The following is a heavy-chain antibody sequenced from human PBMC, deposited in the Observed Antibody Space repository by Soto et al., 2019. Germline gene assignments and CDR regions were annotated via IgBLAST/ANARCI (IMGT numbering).Heavy chain of an antibody. D-gene: IGHD5-18*01. Sequence: QVQLVESGGGVVQPGRSLRLSCAASGFTFSSYGMHWVRQAPGKGLEWVAVISYDGSNKYYADSVKGRFTISRDNSKNTLYLQMNSLRDEDTAVYYCANTRSTAIYPPGDWTETPYGDYWGQGTLVTVSS. CDR3: ANTRSTAIYPPGDWTETPYGDY. V-gene: IGHV3-30*18. J-gene: IGHJ4*02. CDR1: GFTFSSYG. CDR2: ISYDGSNK.